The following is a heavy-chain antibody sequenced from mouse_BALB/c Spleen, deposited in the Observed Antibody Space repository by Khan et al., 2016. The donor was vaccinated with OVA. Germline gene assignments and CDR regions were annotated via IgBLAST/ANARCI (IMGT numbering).Heavy chain of an antibody. V-gene: IGHV1S132*01. D-gene: IGHD1-1*02. Sequence: QVQLKQSEAELVKPGASVKLSCKTSGYTFTNYWIQWIKQRPGQGLEWIGEIFPGTGTTYYNENFKGKATLTIDTSSTTAYMQLSSLTSADSAVYFCAGGCVGSYECAYWGPGTLVTVSA. CDR3: AGGCVGSYECAY. CDR1: GYTFTNYW. CDR2: IFPGTGTT. J-gene: IGHJ3*01.